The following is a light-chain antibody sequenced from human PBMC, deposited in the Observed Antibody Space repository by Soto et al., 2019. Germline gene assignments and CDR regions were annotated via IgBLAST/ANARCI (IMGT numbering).Light chain of an antibody. Sequence: DIQMTQSPSTLSASVGDRVTITCRASQSISNWLAWYQQKPGKAPRLLIYKASSLHSGVPSRFSGSASGTQFTLTISSLQPDDFATYYCQQYDSYSWTFGRGTKVEIK. CDR1: QSISNW. J-gene: IGKJ1*01. V-gene: IGKV1-5*03. CDR2: KAS. CDR3: QQYDSYSWT.